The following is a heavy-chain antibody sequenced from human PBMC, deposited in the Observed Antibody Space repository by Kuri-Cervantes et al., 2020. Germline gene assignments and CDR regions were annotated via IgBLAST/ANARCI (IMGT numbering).Heavy chain of an antibody. CDR2: ISSSGSTI. Sequence: GESLKISCAASTFTFSDYWMNWVRQAPGKGLEWVSYISSSGSTIYYADSVKGRFTISRDNAKNSLYLQMNSLRAEDTAVYYCAREHCSSTSCSYFDYWGQGTLVTVSS. CDR1: TFTFSDYW. CDR3: AREHCSSTSCSYFDY. D-gene: IGHD2-2*01. J-gene: IGHJ4*02. V-gene: IGHV3-48*03.